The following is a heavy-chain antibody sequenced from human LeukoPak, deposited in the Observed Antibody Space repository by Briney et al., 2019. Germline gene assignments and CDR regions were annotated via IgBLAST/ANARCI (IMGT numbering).Heavy chain of an antibody. Sequence: SGGSLRLSCAASGFTFSSYAMHWVRQAPGKGLEYVSAISSNGGSTYYANSVKGRFTISRDNSKNTLYLQMGSLRAEDMAVYYCARDKGAGELPSSSLVKGAFDIWGQGTMVTVSS. CDR2: ISSNGGST. J-gene: IGHJ3*02. CDR3: ARDKGAGELPSSSLVKGAFDI. D-gene: IGHD1-7*01. V-gene: IGHV3-64*01. CDR1: GFTFSSYA.